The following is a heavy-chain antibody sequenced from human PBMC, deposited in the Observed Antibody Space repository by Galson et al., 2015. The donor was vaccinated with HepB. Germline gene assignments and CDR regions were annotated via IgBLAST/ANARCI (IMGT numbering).Heavy chain of an antibody. CDR1: GYTFTSND. Sequence: SVKVSCKASGYTFTSNDINWVRQATGQGLEWMGWMNPNSGNTGYAQKFRGRVTMTRSTAMSTAYMELSSLRSEDTAVYYCARSPPYYSGSSGFNGLDIWGQGTMVTVSS. CDR3: ARSPPYYSGSSGFNGLDI. V-gene: IGHV1-8*01. D-gene: IGHD3-22*01. J-gene: IGHJ3*02. CDR2: MNPNSGNT.